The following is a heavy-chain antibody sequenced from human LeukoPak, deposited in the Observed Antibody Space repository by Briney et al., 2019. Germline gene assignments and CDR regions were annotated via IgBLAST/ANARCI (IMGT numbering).Heavy chain of an antibody. CDR1: GYSFTSYW. CDR2: VYPGDSDT. V-gene: IGHV5-51*01. CDR3: ARRNYYGSGSYYNFDY. Sequence: GESLKISCKGSGYSFTSYWIGWVRQMPGKGLECMGIVYPGDSDTRYSPSFQGQVTISADKSISTAYLQWSSLKASDTAMYYCARRNYYGSGSYYNFDYWRQGTLVTVSS. D-gene: IGHD3-10*01. J-gene: IGHJ4*02.